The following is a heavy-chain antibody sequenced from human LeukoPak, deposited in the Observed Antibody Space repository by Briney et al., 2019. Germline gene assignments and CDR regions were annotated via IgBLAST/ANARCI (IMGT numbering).Heavy chain of an antibody. CDR1: GYTFTKYY. J-gene: IGHJ5*02. Sequence: ASVKVSCKASGYTFTKYYMFWVRQAPGQGLEWMGRINPSSGGTDYAQKFQGRVTMTRDTSISTAYMELSRLRSDDTAMYYCARGYCSGGSCYSVENWFDPLGQGTLVTVSS. D-gene: IGHD2-15*01. CDR3: ARGYCSGGSCYSVENWFDP. V-gene: IGHV1-2*06. CDR2: INPSSGGT.